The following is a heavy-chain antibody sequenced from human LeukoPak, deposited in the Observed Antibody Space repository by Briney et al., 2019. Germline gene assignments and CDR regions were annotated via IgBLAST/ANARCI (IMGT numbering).Heavy chain of an antibody. V-gene: IGHV3-30*18. D-gene: IGHD3-10*01. J-gene: IGHJ4*02. CDR1: GFTFSSYG. Sequence: GGSLRLSCAASGFTFSSYGMHWVRQAPGKGLEWVAVTSYDGSNKYYADSVKGRFTISRDNSKNTLYLQMNSLRAEDTAVYYCAKDSDYYGSGSFGNFDYWGQGTLVTVSS. CDR3: AKDSDYYGSGSFGNFDY. CDR2: TSYDGSNK.